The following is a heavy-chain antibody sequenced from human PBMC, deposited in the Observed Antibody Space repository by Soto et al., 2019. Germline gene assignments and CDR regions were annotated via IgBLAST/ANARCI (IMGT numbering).Heavy chain of an antibody. Sequence: ASETLSLTCTVSGGSISSGGYYWSWIRQHPGKGLEWIGYIYYSGSTYYNPSLKSRVTISVDTSKNQFSLKLSSVTAADTAVYYCARDRRRVDTAMAYFDYWGQGTLVTVSS. CDR3: ARDRRRVDTAMAYFDY. CDR2: IYYSGST. V-gene: IGHV4-31*03. D-gene: IGHD5-18*01. CDR1: GGSISSGGYY. J-gene: IGHJ4*02.